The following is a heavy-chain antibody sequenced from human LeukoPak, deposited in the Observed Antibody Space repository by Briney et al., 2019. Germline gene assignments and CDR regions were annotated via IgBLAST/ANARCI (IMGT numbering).Heavy chain of an antibody. V-gene: IGHV1-2*02. Sequence: GASVKVSCKASGYTFTGYLMHWVRQAPGQGLEWMGWINPNSGGTNYAQKFQGRVTMTGDTSISTAYMDLIRLTSDDAAVYYCVRTYCTTTSCGDLAYWGQGTLVTVSS. CDR2: INPNSGGT. CDR3: VRTYCTTTSCGDLAY. J-gene: IGHJ4*02. D-gene: IGHD2-8*01. CDR1: GYTFTGYL.